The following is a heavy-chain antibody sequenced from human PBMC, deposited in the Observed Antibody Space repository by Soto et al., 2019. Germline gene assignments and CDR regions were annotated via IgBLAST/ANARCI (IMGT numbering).Heavy chain of an antibody. CDR1: GGSISSSNW. V-gene: IGHV4-4*02. CDR3: AGGIAAAGTVDY. Sequence: QVQLQESGPGLVKPSGTLSLTCAVSGGSISSSNWWSWVRQPPGKGLEWIGEIYHSGSTNYNPSLKGRLTISLVKSKNQSSLKLSSVTAADTAGYYCAGGIAAAGTVDYWGQGTLVTVSS. D-gene: IGHD6-13*01. CDR2: IYHSGST. J-gene: IGHJ4*02.